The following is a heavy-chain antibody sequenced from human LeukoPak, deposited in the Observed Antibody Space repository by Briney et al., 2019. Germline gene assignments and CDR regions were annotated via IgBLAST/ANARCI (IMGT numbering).Heavy chain of an antibody. J-gene: IGHJ4*02. V-gene: IGHV1-69*13. D-gene: IGHD2-15*01. Sequence: ASVKVSCKASGGTFSSYAISWVRQAAGQGLEWMGGIIPIFGTANYAQKFQGRVTITADASTSTAYMELSSLRSEDTAVYYCARDQSYCSGGSCSLFDYWGQGTLVTVSS. CDR3: ARDQSYCSGGSCSLFDY. CDR2: IIPIFGTA. CDR1: GGTFSSYA.